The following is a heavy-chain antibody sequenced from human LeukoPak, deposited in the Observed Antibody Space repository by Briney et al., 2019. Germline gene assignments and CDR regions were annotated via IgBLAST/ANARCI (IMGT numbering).Heavy chain of an antibody. V-gene: IGHV4-39*07. CDR1: VGSISSSSYY. Sequence: SETLSLTCTVSVGSISSSSYYWGWIRQPPGKGLEWIGSIYYSGSTYYNPSLKSRVTISVDTSKNQFSLKLSSVTAADTAVYYCARAEMATVPPDYWGQGTLVTVSS. CDR3: ARAEMATVPPDY. CDR2: IYYSGST. J-gene: IGHJ4*02. D-gene: IGHD5-24*01.